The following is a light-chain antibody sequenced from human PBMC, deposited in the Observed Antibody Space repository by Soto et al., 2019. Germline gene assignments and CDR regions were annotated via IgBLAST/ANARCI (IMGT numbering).Light chain of an antibody. CDR3: QNYGTSWT. V-gene: IGKV3-20*01. Sequence: EIVLTQSPGTLSLSPGERATLSCRASQSGRSRYLAWYQQKPGQAPRLLIYATSNRATGIPDRFSGSGSGTDFILTITRLEPEDFAVYYCQNYGTSWTFGQGTKVEI. J-gene: IGKJ1*01. CDR1: QSGRSRY. CDR2: ATS.